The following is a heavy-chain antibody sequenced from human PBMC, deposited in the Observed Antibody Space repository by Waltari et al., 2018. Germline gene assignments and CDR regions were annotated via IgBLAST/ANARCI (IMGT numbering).Heavy chain of an antibody. CDR3: AKIVHGAPRDY. D-gene: IGHD4-17*01. Sequence: EVQLVESGGGLVQPGGSLRLSCAASGFTFSSYWMSWVRQAPGKGLEWVATIKQDGSEKYYVDSGKGRFTISRDNAKNSLYLQMNSLRAEDTAVYYCAKIVHGAPRDYWGQGTLVTVSS. J-gene: IGHJ4*02. V-gene: IGHV3-7*01. CDR1: GFTFSSYW. CDR2: IKQDGSEK.